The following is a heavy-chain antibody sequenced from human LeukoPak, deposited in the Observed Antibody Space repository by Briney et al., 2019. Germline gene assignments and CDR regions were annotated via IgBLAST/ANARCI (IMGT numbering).Heavy chain of an antibody. V-gene: IGHV1-18*01. D-gene: IGHD6-13*01. Sequence: ASVKVSCKASGYTFSSYGISWVRQAPGQGLEWMGWISTYNGNTDYAQKLQGRVTMTTATSTSTAYMELRSLKSDDTAVYYCAKASWYPTPGSRGLDYWGQGTLVTVSS. CDR1: GYTFSSYG. CDR2: ISTYNGNT. CDR3: AKASWYPTPGSRGLDY. J-gene: IGHJ4*02.